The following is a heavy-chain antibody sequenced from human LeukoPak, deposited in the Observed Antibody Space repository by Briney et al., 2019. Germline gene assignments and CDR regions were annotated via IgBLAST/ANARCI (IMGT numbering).Heavy chain of an antibody. Sequence: PSETLSLTCAVYGGSFSGYYWSWIRQPPGKGLEWIGEINHSGSTNYNPSLKSRVTISVDTSKNQFSLKLSSVTAADTAVYYCETPGLDYGGPYYYYYMDVWGKGTTVTVSS. CDR1: GGSFSGYY. CDR3: ETPGLDYGGPYYYYYMDV. J-gene: IGHJ6*03. CDR2: INHSGST. V-gene: IGHV4-34*01. D-gene: IGHD4-23*01.